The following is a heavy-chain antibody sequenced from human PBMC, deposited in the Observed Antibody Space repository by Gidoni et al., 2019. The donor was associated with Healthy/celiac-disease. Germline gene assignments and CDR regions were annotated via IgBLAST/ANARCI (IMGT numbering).Heavy chain of an antibody. Sequence: QVQLVESGGGVVQPGRSLRLSCAASGFTFSSYGMHWVRQAPGKGLEWVAVISYEGSNKYYADSVKGRFTISRDNSKNTLYLQMNSLRAEDTAVYYCASELLGAFDIWGQGTMVTVSA. CDR3: ASELLGAFDI. CDR1: GFTFSSYG. V-gene: IGHV3-30*03. D-gene: IGHD1-26*01. CDR2: ISYEGSNK. J-gene: IGHJ3*02.